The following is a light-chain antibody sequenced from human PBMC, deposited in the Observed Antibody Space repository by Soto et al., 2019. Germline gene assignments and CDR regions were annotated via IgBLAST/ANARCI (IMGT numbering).Light chain of an antibody. CDR2: DVS. CDR3: CSYAGSYTLV. CDR1: SSDVGGYHY. V-gene: IGLV2-11*01. J-gene: IGLJ2*01. Sequence: QSALTQPSSVSGSPGQSVTISCTGTSSDVGGYHYVSWYQQHPGKAPKLMIYDVSKRPSGVPDRFSGYKSGNTASLTISGLQAEDEADYYCCSYAGSYTLVFGGGTKLTVL.